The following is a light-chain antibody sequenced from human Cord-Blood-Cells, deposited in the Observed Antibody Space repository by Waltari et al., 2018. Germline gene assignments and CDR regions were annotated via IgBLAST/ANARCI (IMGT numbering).Light chain of an antibody. J-gene: IGKJ4*01. CDR2: DAS. V-gene: IGKV3-11*01. Sequence: EIVLTQSPATLSLSPGERATLHCRDSQSVSSYLAWYQQKPGQAPRLLIYDASNRATVIPARFSGSWSGTDFTLTISSLEPEDFAVYYCQQRSNWLTFGGGTKVEIK. CDR1: QSVSSY. CDR3: QQRSNWLT.